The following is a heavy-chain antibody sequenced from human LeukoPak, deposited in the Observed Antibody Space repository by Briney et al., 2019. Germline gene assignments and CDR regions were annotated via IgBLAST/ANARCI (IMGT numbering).Heavy chain of an antibody. CDR3: AIRARGGGDPFDP. CDR2: INHSGST. V-gene: IGHV4-34*01. J-gene: IGHJ5*02. CDR1: GGSFSGYY. Sequence: PSETLSLTCAVYGGSFSGYYWSWIRQPPGKGLEGIWEINHSGSTNYNPSLKSRVTISVDTSKNQFSLKLSSVTAADTAVYYCAIRARGGGDPFDPWGQGTLVTVSS. D-gene: IGHD2-21*02.